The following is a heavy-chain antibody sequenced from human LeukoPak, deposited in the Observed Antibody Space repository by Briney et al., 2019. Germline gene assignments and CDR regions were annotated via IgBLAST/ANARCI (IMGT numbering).Heavy chain of an antibody. CDR2: MNHDGSGK. CDR3: ARDQLYCGGPTCYRTGDDS. J-gene: IGHJ4*02. V-gene: IGHV3-7*01. CDR1: GFTFSSYW. Sequence: GGSLRLSCAASGFTFSSYWMSWVRQAPGKGLEWVANMNHDGSGKYYIDSVKGRFTISRDNAKNSLYLQMNSLRAEDTAVYYCARDQLYCGGPTCYRTGDDSWGQGTLVTVSS. D-gene: IGHD2-2*02.